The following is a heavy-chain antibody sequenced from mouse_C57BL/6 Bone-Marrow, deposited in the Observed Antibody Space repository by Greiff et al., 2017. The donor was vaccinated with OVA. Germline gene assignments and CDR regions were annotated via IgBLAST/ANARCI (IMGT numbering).Heavy chain of an antibody. J-gene: IGHJ3*01. CDR3: ARRPLYGSVPFAY. V-gene: IGHV1-82*01. Sequence: QVQLQQSGPELVKPGASVKISCKASGYAFSSSWMNWVKQRPGKGLEWIGRIYPGDGDTNYNGKFKGKATLTADKSSSTAYMQLSSLTSEDSAVYFCARRPLYGSVPFAYWGQGTLVTVSA. D-gene: IGHD1-1*01. CDR2: IYPGDGDT. CDR1: GYAFSSSW.